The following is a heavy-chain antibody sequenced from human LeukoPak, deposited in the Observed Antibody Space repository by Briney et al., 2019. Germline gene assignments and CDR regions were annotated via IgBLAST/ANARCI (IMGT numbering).Heavy chain of an antibody. Sequence: ASVKVSCKASGYTFTGYYMHWVRQAPGQGLEWMGWINPNSGGTNYAQDFQGRATMTRDTSISTAYMDLSRLTSDDTAVYYCATGSTIFGYYWGQGTLVTVSS. CDR2: INPNSGGT. D-gene: IGHD3-9*01. J-gene: IGHJ4*02. V-gene: IGHV1-2*02. CDR1: GYTFTGYY. CDR3: ATGSTIFGYY.